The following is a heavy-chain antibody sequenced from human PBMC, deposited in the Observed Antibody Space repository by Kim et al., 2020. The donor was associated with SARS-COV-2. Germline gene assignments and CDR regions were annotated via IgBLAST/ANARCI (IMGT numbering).Heavy chain of an antibody. D-gene: IGHD5-18*01. J-gene: IGHJ5*02. CDR3: AREGIQEDWFDP. V-gene: IGHV3-7*01. Sequence: YVDSVKGRFTISRDNAKNSLYLQMNSLRAEDTAVYYCAREGIQEDWFDPWGQGTLVTVSS.